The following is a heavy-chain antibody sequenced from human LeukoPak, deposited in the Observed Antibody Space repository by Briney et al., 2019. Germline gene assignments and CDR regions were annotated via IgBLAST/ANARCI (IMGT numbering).Heavy chain of an antibody. Sequence: GGSLRLSCAASGFTFSSYWMHWVRQAPGKGLVWVSRINSDGSSTSYADSVKGRFTISRDNAKNTLYLRMNSLRAEDTAVYYCANSNCSGGSCYWGFDYWGQGTLVTVSS. CDR3: ANSNCSGGSCYWGFDY. J-gene: IGHJ4*02. V-gene: IGHV3-74*01. D-gene: IGHD2-15*01. CDR1: GFTFSSYW. CDR2: INSDGSST.